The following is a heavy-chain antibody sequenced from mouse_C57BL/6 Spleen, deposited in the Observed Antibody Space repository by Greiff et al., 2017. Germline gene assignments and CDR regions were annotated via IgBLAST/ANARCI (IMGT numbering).Heavy chain of an antibody. CDR1: GYTFTSYW. Sequence: VQLQESGAELVMPGASVKLSCKASGYTFTSYWMHWVKQRPGQGLEWIGEIDPSDSYTNYNQKFKGKSTLTVDKSSSTAYMQLSSLTSEDSAVYYCARTSANWYYFDYWGQGTTLTVSS. CDR3: ARTSANWYYFDY. V-gene: IGHV1-69*01. D-gene: IGHD4-1*01. CDR2: IDPSDSYT. J-gene: IGHJ2*01.